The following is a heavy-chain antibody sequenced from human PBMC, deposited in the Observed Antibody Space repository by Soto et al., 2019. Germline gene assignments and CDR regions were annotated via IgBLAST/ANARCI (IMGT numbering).Heavy chain of an antibody. CDR2: INPTGGGT. D-gene: IGHD3-16*01. V-gene: IGHV1-46*01. CDR3: ARGRGGGYGLDV. Sequence: ASVKVSCKASGYTFTSYFMHWVRQAPGQGLEWMGIINPTGGGTRYAPKFQGRVTMTRDPSTSTDYMELSSLTYEDTAVFYCARGRGGGYGLDVWGQGTTVTVSS. CDR1: GYTFTSYF. J-gene: IGHJ6*02.